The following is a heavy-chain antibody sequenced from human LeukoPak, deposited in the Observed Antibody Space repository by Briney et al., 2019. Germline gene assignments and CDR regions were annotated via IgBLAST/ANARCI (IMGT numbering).Heavy chain of an antibody. CDR2: ISSSSSYI. J-gene: IGHJ4*02. Sequence: GGSLRLSCAASGFTFSSYSMNWVRQAPGKGLEWVSSISSSSSYIYYADSVKGRFTISRDNAKNSLYLQMNSLRAEDTAVYYCARDPAAMVTRVDYWGQGTLVTVSS. V-gene: IGHV3-21*01. D-gene: IGHD5-18*01. CDR1: GFTFSSYS. CDR3: ARDPAAMVTRVDY.